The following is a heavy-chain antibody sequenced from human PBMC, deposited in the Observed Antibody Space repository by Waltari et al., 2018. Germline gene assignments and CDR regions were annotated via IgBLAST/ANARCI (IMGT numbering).Heavy chain of an antibody. CDR3: AREGIGSGYYYFDY. V-gene: IGHV4-4*07. D-gene: IGHD3-22*01. CDR2: IYTSGST. CDR1: GGSISSYS. J-gene: IGHJ4*02. Sequence: QVQLQESGPGLVKPSETLSLTCPVSGGSISSYSWSWIRQPAGKGLEWIGRIYTSGSTNYNPSLKSRVTMSVDTSKNQFSLKLSSVTAADTAVYYCAREGIGSGYYYFDYWGQGTLVTVSS.